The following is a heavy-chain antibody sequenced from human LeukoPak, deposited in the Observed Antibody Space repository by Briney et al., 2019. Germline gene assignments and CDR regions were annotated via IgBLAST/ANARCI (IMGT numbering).Heavy chain of an antibody. V-gene: IGHV3-7*01. CDR1: GFTFSSYW. CDR3: ARDCSGGSCYSDAFDI. CDR2: IKQDGSEK. Sequence: GGSLRLSCAASGFTFSSYWMSLVRQAPGKGLGWVANIKQDGSEKYYVDSVKCRLTISRDNAKHSLYLQMNSLRAEDTAVYYCARDCSGGSCYSDAFDIWGQGTMVTVSS. J-gene: IGHJ3*02. D-gene: IGHD2-15*01.